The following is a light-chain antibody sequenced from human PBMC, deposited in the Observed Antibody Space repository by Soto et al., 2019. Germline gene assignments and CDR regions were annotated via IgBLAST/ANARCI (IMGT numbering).Light chain of an antibody. CDR2: AAS. Sequence: IQLTQSPSSLSASVGDRVTITCRASQGISSYLAWYQQNPGKAPKLLIYAASTLQSEVPSRFSGSGSGTDFILTISSLQPEDFATYYCQQLKTYPLTFGGGTKVEIK. CDR3: QQLKTYPLT. V-gene: IGKV1-9*01. J-gene: IGKJ4*01. CDR1: QGISSY.